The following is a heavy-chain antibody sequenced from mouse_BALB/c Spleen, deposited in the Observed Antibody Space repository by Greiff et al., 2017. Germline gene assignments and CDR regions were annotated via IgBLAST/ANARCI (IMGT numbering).Heavy chain of an antibody. CDR2: IDPFNGGT. CDR1: GYSFTSYY. Sequence: VQLKESGPELMKPGASVKLSCKASGYSFTSYYMHWVKQSHGKSLEWIGYIDPFNGGTSYNQKFKGKATLTVDKSSSTAYMHLSSLTSEDSAVYYCARLITTEYFDYWGQGTTLTVSS. J-gene: IGHJ2*01. CDR3: ARLITTEYFDY. D-gene: IGHD2-4*01. V-gene: IGHV1S135*01.